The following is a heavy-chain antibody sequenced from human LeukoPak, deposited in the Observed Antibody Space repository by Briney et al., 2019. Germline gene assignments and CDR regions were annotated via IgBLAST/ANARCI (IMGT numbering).Heavy chain of an antibody. CDR3: ASVFALEDFDY. Sequence: ASVKVSCKASGYTFTGYYMHWVRQAPGQGLEWMGWINPNSGGTNHAQKFQDRVTMTSDTSISTAYMELSRLRSDDTAVYYCASVFALEDFDYWGQGTLVTVSS. J-gene: IGHJ4*02. V-gene: IGHV1-2*02. D-gene: IGHD3-3*01. CDR2: INPNSGGT. CDR1: GYTFTGYY.